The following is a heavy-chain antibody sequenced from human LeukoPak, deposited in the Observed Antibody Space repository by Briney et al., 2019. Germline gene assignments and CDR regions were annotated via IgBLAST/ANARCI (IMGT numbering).Heavy chain of an antibody. J-gene: IGHJ4*02. V-gene: IGHV3-30*19. D-gene: IGHD6-19*01. CDR1: GFTFSSYD. CDR3: ARGIRIAVAGNIDY. Sequence: GGSLRLSCAASGFTFSSYDMYWVRQAPGKGLEWVAAISYDGSNKNYADSVKGRFTISRDNSKNTLYLQMNSLRAEDTAVYYCARGIRIAVAGNIDYWGEGNLVSASS. CDR2: ISYDGSNK.